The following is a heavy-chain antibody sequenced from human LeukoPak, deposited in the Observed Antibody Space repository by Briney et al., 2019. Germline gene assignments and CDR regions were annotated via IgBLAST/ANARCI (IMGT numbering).Heavy chain of an antibody. CDR3: AKHTGGGIVSYVAPGPPDYFDH. CDR2: IYFSGSV. Sequence: PSETLSLTCTVSGDITHYWGWIRQPPGKGLECIGSIYFSGSVYYNPSLRSRVTISLDTSTKQLSLKLTSVTAADTAIYYCAKHTGGGIVSYVAPGPPDYFDHWGQGALVTVSS. D-gene: IGHD1-26*01. V-gene: IGHV4-39*01. CDR1: GDITHY. J-gene: IGHJ4*02.